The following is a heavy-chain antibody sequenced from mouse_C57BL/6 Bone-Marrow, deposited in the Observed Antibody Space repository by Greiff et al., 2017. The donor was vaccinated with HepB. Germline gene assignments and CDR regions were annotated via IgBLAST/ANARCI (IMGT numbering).Heavy chain of an antibody. CDR2: IDPSDSYT. CDR1: GYTFTSYW. CDR3: ARRYDWFAY. D-gene: IGHD2-3*01. V-gene: IGHV1-59*01. Sequence: QVQLQQPGAELVRPGISVKLSCKASGYTFTSYWMHWVKQRPGQGLEWIGVIDPSDSYTNYNQKFKGKATLTVDTSSSTAYMQLSSLTSEDSAVYYCARRYDWFAYWGQGTLVTVSA. J-gene: IGHJ3*01.